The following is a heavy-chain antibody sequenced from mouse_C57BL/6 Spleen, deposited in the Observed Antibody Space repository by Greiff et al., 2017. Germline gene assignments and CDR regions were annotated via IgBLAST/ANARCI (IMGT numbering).Heavy chain of an antibody. D-gene: IGHD4-1*01. CDR1: GFTFSSYA. J-gene: IGHJ3*01. V-gene: IGHV5-9-1*02. Sequence: EVKLVESGEGLVKPGGSLKLSCAASGFTFSSYAMSWVRQTPEKRLEWVAYISSGGDYIHYADTVKGRFTISRDNARNTLYLQMSSLKSEDTAMYYCTRELGGFAYWGQGTLVTVSA. CDR3: TRELGGFAY. CDR2: ISSGGDYI.